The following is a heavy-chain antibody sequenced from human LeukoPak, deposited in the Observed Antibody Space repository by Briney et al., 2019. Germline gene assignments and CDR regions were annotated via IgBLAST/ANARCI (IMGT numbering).Heavy chain of an antibody. CDR1: GFTFSSFW. V-gene: IGHV3-74*03. J-gene: IGHJ3*02. Sequence: PGGSLRLSCAASGFTFSSFWMDWGRQVPGKGPVWVSRIGTDGSGTTYADFVKGRFTISRDNAKNTLYLQMNSLRAEDTAVYYCARDKYGGNSNAFDIWGQGTLVSVSS. D-gene: IGHD4-23*01. CDR2: IGTDGSGT. CDR3: ARDKYGGNSNAFDI.